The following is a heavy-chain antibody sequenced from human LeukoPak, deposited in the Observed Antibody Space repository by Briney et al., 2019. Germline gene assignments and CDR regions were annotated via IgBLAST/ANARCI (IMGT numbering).Heavy chain of an antibody. J-gene: IGHJ4*02. CDR2: ISSSGSTI. D-gene: IGHD6-13*01. CDR1: GFTFSDYY. CDR3: ARDFSSSWYTDYLDY. V-gene: IGHV3-11*01. Sequence: GGSLRLSCAASGFTFSDYYMSWIRQAPGKGLEWVSYISSSGSTIYYADSVKGRFTISRDNAKNSLYLQMNSLRAEDTAVYYCARDFSSSWYTDYLDYWGQGTLVTVSS.